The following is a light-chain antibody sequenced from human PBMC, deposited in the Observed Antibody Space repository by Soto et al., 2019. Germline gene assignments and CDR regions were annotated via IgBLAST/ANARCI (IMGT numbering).Light chain of an antibody. J-gene: IGKJ5*01. CDR3: QQYGSSLIT. Sequence: EIVMTQSPATLSVSPGERATLSCRASQSVSSYYLAWYQQKPGQAPRLLIYGASSRATGIPDRFSGSGSGTDFTLTISRLEPEDFAVYYCQQYGSSLITFGQGTRLEIK. V-gene: IGKV3-20*01. CDR1: QSVSSYY. CDR2: GAS.